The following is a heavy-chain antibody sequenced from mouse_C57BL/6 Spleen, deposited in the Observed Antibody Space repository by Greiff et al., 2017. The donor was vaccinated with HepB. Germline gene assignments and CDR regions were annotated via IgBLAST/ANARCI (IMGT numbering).Heavy chain of an antibody. Sequence: VKLMESGAELVRPGTSVKMSCKASGYTFTNYWIGWAKQRPGHGLEWIGDIYPGGGYTNYNEKFKGKATLTADKSSSTAYMQFSSLTSEDSAIYYCARREVFDGYSWFAYWGQGTLVTVSA. CDR3: ARREVFDGYSWFAY. CDR2: IYPGGGYT. J-gene: IGHJ3*01. CDR1: GYTFTNYW. V-gene: IGHV1-63*01. D-gene: IGHD2-3*01.